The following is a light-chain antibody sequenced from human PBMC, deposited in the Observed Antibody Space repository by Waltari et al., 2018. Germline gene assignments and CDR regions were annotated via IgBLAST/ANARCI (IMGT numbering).Light chain of an antibody. CDR1: VLAKKY. V-gene: IGLV3-27*01. J-gene: IGLJ3*02. CDR2: KDS. Sequence: SYELTQPSSVSVSPGQTARITCSGDVLAKKYARWFQQKPGQAPVLVIYKDSERPSGIPDRFSGSSSGTTVTLTISGAQVEDEADYYCYSAADNNPRGVFGGGTKLTVL. CDR3: YSAADNNPRGV.